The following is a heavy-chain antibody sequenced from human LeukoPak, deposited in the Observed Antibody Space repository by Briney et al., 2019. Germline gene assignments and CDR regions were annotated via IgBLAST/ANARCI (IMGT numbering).Heavy chain of an antibody. Sequence: GESLKISCETSGYYFPRHWIGWVRQMPGKGLEWMGIIYPGDSNPRYSPSFQGQVTISADKSISTAYLQWSSLKASDTAIYYCARRRGGYYFDYWGQGTLVTVSS. CDR3: ARRRGGYYFDY. CDR1: GYYFPRHW. CDR2: IYPGDSNP. D-gene: IGHD2-15*01. V-gene: IGHV5-51*01. J-gene: IGHJ4*02.